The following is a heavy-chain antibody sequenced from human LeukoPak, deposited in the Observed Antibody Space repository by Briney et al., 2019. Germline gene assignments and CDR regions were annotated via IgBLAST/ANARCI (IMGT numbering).Heavy chain of an antibody. D-gene: IGHD3-9*01. V-gene: IGHV4-39*01. J-gene: IGHJ3*02. CDR3: ARTYYDILTGYLQAFDI. Sequence: SETLSLTCAVYGGSFSGYYWGWIRQPPGKGLEWIGSIYYSGSTYYNPSLKSRVTISVDTSKNQFSLKLSSVTAADTAVYYCARTYYDILTGYLQAFDIWGQGTMVTVSS. CDR1: GGSFSGYY. CDR2: IYYSGST.